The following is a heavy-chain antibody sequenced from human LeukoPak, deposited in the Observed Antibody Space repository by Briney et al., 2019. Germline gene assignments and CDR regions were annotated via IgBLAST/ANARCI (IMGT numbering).Heavy chain of an antibody. V-gene: IGHV4-39*01. Sequence: PSETLSLTCTVSGGSISTSSYYWGWIRQPPGKGLEWIGSVYYSGSTYYSPSLKTRVTMSVDTSKNQFSLKLSSVTAADTAVYYCARLGVTTLYWGQGTLVTVSS. D-gene: IGHD3-3*01. CDR1: GGSISTSSYY. CDR3: ARLGVTTLY. CDR2: VYYSGST. J-gene: IGHJ4*02.